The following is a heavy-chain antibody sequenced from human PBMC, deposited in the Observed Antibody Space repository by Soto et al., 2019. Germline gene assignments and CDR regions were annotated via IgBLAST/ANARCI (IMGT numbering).Heavy chain of an antibody. J-gene: IGHJ4*02. CDR3: ASLLTYYYDSSGYGELDY. CDR2: ISGSGGST. CDR1: GFTFSSYA. Sequence: LRLSCAASGFTFSSYAMSWVRQAPGKGLEWVSAISGSGGSTYYADSVKGRFTISRDNSKNTLYLQMNSLRAEDTAVYYCASLLTYYYDSSGYGELDYWGQGALVTVSS. D-gene: IGHD3-22*01. V-gene: IGHV3-23*01.